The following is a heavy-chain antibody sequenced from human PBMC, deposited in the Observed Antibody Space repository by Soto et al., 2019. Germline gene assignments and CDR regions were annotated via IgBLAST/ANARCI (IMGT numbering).Heavy chain of an antibody. CDR1: GFTFSHHR. Sequence: PGGSLRLSCAASGFTFSHHRMHWVRQVPGKGLQWVSGIGGGGGSTYYADSVKGRFTISRDNSKNTLYLQMNSLRAEDTAVYYCAKDGRRWDLPADYWGQGALVTVSS. CDR3: AKDGRRWDLPADY. V-gene: IGHV3-23*01. CDR2: IGGGGGST. D-gene: IGHD1-26*01. J-gene: IGHJ4*02.